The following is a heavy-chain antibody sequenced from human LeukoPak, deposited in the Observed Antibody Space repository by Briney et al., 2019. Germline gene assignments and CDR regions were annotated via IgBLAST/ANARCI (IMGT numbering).Heavy chain of an antibody. CDR3: ARDLEFYHVLSGYYMPSFDF. CDR1: GYTFSEYY. CDR2: INPNLGVT. V-gene: IGHV1-2*02. Sequence: GASVKVSCKASGYTFSEYYIHWVRQAPGQGLEWMGWINPNLGVTKYAQNFQGRVTITSDTSISTAYLELSRLRSDDTAFYYCARDLEFYHVLSGYYMPSFDFWGQGALVTVSS. D-gene: IGHD3-3*01. J-gene: IGHJ4*02.